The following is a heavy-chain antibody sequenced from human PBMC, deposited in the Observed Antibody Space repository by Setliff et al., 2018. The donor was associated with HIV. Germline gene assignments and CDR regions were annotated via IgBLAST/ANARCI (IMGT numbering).Heavy chain of an antibody. V-gene: IGHV3-7*03. CDR1: GFTFNTYW. J-gene: IGHJ4*02. CDR2: MNQNGGDK. D-gene: IGHD2-15*01. Sequence: PGGSLRLSCAASGFTFNTYWMTWVRQAPGKGLEWVANMNQNGGDKNYVGSARGRFTISRDNAKSSLYLQMNSLRAENTAVYYCVRDQSVAGPTTSDYWGQGTLVTGS. CDR3: VRDQSVAGPTTSDY.